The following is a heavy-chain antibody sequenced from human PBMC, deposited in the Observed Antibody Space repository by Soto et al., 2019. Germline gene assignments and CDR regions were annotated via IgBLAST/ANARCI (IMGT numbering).Heavy chain of an antibody. J-gene: IGHJ4*02. CDR1: GFTFHHYT. V-gene: IGHV3-30*18. Sequence: QVHLVESGGGVAQPGMSLRLSCVASGFTFHHYTIDWVRQAPGKGLEWVAVVSYDGNYKDYGESVKGRFTISRDNSNNVVYLQMESLTPEHTAIDYCVKVSGGSGRENDFDTWGQGTLVTVSS. CDR3: VKVSGGSGRENDFDT. CDR2: VSYDGNYK. D-gene: IGHD2-15*01.